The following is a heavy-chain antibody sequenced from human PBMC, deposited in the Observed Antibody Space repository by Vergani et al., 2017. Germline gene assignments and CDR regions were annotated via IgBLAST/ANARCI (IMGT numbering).Heavy chain of an antibody. CDR2: IWYDGSNK. J-gene: IGHJ4*02. CDR3: ARAKTKSLAAPLDY. D-gene: IGHD6-13*01. V-gene: IGHV3-33*01. CDR1: GFTFSSYG. Sequence: QVQLVESGGGVVQPGRSLRLSCAASGFTFSSYGMHWVRQAPGKGLEWVAVIWYDGSNKYYADSVKGRFTISRDNSKNTLYLQMNSLRAEDTAVYYCARAKTKSLAAPLDYWGQGTLVTVSS.